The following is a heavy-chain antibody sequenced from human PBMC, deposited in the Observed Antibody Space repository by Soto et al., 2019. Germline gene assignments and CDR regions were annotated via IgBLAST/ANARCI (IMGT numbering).Heavy chain of an antibody. J-gene: IGHJ4*02. D-gene: IGHD3-10*01. Sequence: EVQLSESGGGLVQPGGSLRLSCSASGFTFSSYAMSWVRQAPGRGLERVSAISSGGGSTDYAASVKGRFTISRDDSTSTLYLQMNSLRAEDTAVYYWAKETMVRGILDYCGQGNLVTFSS. CDR3: AKETMVRGILDY. V-gene: IGHV3-23*01. CDR2: ISSGGGST. CDR1: GFTFSSYA.